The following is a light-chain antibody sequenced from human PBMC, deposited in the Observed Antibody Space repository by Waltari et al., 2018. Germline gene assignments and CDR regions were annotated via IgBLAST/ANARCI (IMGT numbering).Light chain of an antibody. V-gene: IGLV2-14*01. CDR2: DVT. CDR1: SRDVGYFNH. J-gene: IGLJ2*01. CDR3: SSYTGRGTVI. Sequence: QSALTQPASVSGSPGQSITISCTGTSRDVGYFNHVSWFQHHPASPPKPPISDVTARPSGVSSRFSGSKSVNTASLTISGLQAEDEADYYCSSYTGRGTVIFGGGTKLTVL.